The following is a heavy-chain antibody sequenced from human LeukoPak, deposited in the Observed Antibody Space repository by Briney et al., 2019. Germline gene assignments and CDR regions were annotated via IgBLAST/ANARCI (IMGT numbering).Heavy chain of an antibody. V-gene: IGHV3-30*02. CDR3: AQDLKYSSGWYYFDY. Sequence: PGGSLRLSCAASGFTFSSYGMHWVRQAPGKGLEWVAFIRYDGRNKYYADSVKGRFTISRDNSKNTLHLQMNSLRGEDTAVYYCAQDLKYSSGWYYFDYWGQGTLVTVSS. CDR2: IRYDGRNK. J-gene: IGHJ4*02. D-gene: IGHD6-19*01. CDR1: GFTFSSYG.